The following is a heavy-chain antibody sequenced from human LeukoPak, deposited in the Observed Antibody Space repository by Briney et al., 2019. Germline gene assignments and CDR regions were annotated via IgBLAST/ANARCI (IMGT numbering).Heavy chain of an antibody. CDR3: ARELREHGVFDI. V-gene: IGHV3-53*01. Sequence: GGSLRLSCAASGFTVSSNYMSWVRQAPGKGLEWVSEIYSDGSTYYAASVKGRFSISRVNSKNTVYLQVNSLRAEDTAVYYCARELREHGVFDIWGQGTMVTVSS. D-gene: IGHD1-26*01. CDR1: GFTVSSNY. CDR2: IYSDGST. J-gene: IGHJ3*02.